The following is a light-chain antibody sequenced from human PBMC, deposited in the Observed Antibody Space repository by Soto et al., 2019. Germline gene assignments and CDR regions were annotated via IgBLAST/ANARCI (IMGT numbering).Light chain of an antibody. CDR1: QSVSSY. CDR3: QQRSNWPPT. V-gene: IGKV3-11*01. CDR2: DAS. J-gene: IGKJ5*01. Sequence: EIALTQSPATLSLSPGERATLSCRASQSVSSYLAWYQQKPGQAPRLLIYDASNRATGIPARFSGSGSGTDFTLTISSLETEDFAVYYCQQRSNWPPTFGQGTRLEIK.